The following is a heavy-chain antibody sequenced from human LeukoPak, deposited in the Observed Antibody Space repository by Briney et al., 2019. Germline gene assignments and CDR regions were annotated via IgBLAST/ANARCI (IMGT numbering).Heavy chain of an antibody. CDR1: GFTFSRYW. CDR3: ARDDNWGSDY. V-gene: IGHV3-7*04. D-gene: IGHD7-27*01. Sequence: GGSLRLSCAASGFTFSRYWMSWVRQAPGKGLEWEANIKRDGSEKYYVDSVKGRFTISRDNAKNSLYLQMNSLRAEDTAVYYCARDDNWGSDYWGQGTLVTVSS. J-gene: IGHJ4*02. CDR2: IKRDGSEK.